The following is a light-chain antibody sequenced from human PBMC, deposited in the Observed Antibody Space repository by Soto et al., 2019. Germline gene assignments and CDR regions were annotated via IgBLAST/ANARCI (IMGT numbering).Light chain of an antibody. Sequence: QSALTQPPSVSAAPGQTVTIPCSGGGSNIGSNSVSWYQQVPGTAPKLLLYDNDKRPSGIPDRFSGSKSGTSATLGITGLQTADEADYYCGTWESYLSVGVFGGGTKLTVL. CDR2: DND. J-gene: IGLJ2*01. CDR1: GSNIGSNS. V-gene: IGLV1-51*01. CDR3: GTWESYLSVGV.